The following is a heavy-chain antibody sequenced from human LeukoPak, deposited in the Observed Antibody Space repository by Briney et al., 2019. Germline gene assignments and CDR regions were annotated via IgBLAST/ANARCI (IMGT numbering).Heavy chain of an antibody. CDR3: ARQERGYDGSGHRAFDI. CDR2: IYYSGST. CDR1: SGSISSSSYY. D-gene: IGHD3-22*01. J-gene: IGHJ3*02. V-gene: IGHV4-39*01. Sequence: PSETLSLTCAVSSGSISSSSYYWGWIRQPPGEGLEWIGSIYYSGSTYYNPSLKSRVTLSVDTSKNQFSLKLRSVTAADTAVYYCARQERGYDGSGHRAFDIWGQGTMVTISS.